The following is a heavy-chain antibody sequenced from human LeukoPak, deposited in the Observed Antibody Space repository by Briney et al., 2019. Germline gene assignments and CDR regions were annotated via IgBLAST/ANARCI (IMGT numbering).Heavy chain of an antibody. D-gene: IGHD2-15*01. V-gene: IGHV3-48*03. CDR3: ARGINWFDP. Sequence: GGSLRLSCAASGFTFSSYEMNWVRQAPGKGLEWVSYISSSGSTIYYADSVKGRFTISRDNAKNSPYLQMNSLRAEDTAVYYCARGINWFDPWGQGTLVTVSS. CDR1: GFTFSSYE. J-gene: IGHJ5*02. CDR2: ISSSGSTI.